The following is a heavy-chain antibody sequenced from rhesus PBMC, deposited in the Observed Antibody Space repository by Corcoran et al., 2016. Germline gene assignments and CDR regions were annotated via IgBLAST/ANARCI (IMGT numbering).Heavy chain of an antibody. V-gene: IGHV4-165*02. CDR1: GGSLSGYF. D-gene: IGHD1-44*01. CDR3: ARNERVGSTVDY. Sequence: QVQLQESGPGLVKPSETLSLTCAVSGGSLSGYFCNWTRQPPAQGLEWIGYIGSDSGSTYYSPSLKDRVTVSTDTSKAQFSLILNSVTAADTAIYYCARNERVGSTVDYWGQGVLVTVSS. J-gene: IGHJ4*01. CDR2: IGSDSGST.